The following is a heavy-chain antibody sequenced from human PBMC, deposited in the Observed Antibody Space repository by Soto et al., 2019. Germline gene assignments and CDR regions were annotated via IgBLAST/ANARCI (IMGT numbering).Heavy chain of an antibody. CDR3: TTDTPYYDFWSGYYSLGYFDY. CDR1: GFTFSNAW. CDR2: IKSKTDGGTT. Sequence: EVQLVESGGGLVKPGGSLRLSCAASGFTFSNAWMSWVRQAPGKGLEWVGRIKSKTDGGTTDYAAPVKGRFTISRDDSKNTLYLQMNSLKTEDTAVYYCTTDTPYYDFWSGYYSLGYFDYWGQGTLDTVSS. V-gene: IGHV3-15*01. D-gene: IGHD3-3*01. J-gene: IGHJ4*02.